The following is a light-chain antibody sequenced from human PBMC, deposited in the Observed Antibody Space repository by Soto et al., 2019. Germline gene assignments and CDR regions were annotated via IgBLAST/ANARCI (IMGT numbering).Light chain of an antibody. CDR2: DVF. Sequence: QSALTQPRSVSGSPGQSVTISCTGTSSDVGGYNFVSWYQQHPGKAPTLMIYDVFKRPSGVPDRFYGSKSGNTASLTITGLQAEDEADYYCCSYAGTSTFYVFGTGTKVTVL. V-gene: IGLV2-11*01. CDR1: SSDVGGYNF. CDR3: CSYAGTSTFYV. J-gene: IGLJ1*01.